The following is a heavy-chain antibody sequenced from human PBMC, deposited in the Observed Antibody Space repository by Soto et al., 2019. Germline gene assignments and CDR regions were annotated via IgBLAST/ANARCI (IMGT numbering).Heavy chain of an antibody. Sequence: ASVKVSCKASGYTFTENQIHWLRRAPGQRLQWLGRIDPKSGDTTFAPTFQGRVTMTRDTSTNTAYLELTRLTSDDTAIYYCARCHLLDYTTWCFDSWGLGTLVTVSS. CDR2: IDPKSGDT. V-gene: IGHV1-2*02. CDR1: GYTFTENQ. D-gene: IGHD3-16*01. J-gene: IGHJ5*01. CDR3: ARCHLLDYTTWCFDS.